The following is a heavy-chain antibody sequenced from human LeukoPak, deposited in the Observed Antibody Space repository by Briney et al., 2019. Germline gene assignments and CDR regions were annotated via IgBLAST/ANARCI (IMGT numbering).Heavy chain of an antibody. CDR1: GFTFSGYY. Sequence: GGSLRLSCAASGFTFSGYYMSWIRQAPGKGLEWISYISTSGTTTYHADSVKGRFTISRDDAKNSLYLQMNSLRADDTALYYCARVRGSYSVDYWGQGTLVTVSS. CDR3: ARVRGSYSVDY. V-gene: IGHV3-11*04. J-gene: IGHJ4*02. CDR2: ISTSGTTT. D-gene: IGHD3-10*01.